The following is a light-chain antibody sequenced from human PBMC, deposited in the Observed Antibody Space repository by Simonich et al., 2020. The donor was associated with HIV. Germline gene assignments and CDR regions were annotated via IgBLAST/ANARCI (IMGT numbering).Light chain of an antibody. V-gene: IGLV2-14*01. CDR2: DVS. CDR3: SSYTSSSTYWV. CDR1: SSDVGGYNY. J-gene: IGLJ3*02. Sequence: QSALTQPASVSGSPGQSNTISCTGTSSDVGGYNYVSRYQQPQGKAPKLMIYDVSKRPSGVSNRFSGSKSGNTASLTISGLQAEDEADYYCSSYTSSSTYWVFGGGTKLTVL.